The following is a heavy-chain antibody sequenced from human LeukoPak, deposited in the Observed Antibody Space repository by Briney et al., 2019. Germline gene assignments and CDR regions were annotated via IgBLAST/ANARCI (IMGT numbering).Heavy chain of an antibody. CDR3: ARDKNPSKSRSRGMDV. Sequence: SETLSLTCAVYGGSFSGYYWSWIRQPPGKGLEWIGEINHSGSTNYSPSLKSRVTISVDTSKNQFSLKLSSVTAADTAVYYCARDKNPSKSRSRGMDVWGQGTTVTVSS. J-gene: IGHJ6*02. D-gene: IGHD1-14*01. V-gene: IGHV4-34*01. CDR2: INHSGST. CDR1: GGSFSGYY.